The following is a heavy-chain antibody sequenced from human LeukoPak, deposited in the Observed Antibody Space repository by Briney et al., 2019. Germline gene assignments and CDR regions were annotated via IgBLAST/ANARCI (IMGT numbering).Heavy chain of an antibody. Sequence: SVKVSCKASGGTFSSYAISWVRQAPGQGLEWMGRIIPIFGIANYAQRLQGRVTITADKSTSTAYMELSSLRSEDTAVYYCAREGGITGTDLDYWGQGTLVTVSS. J-gene: IGHJ4*02. CDR2: IIPIFGIA. CDR1: GGTFSSYA. D-gene: IGHD1-20*01. V-gene: IGHV1-69*04. CDR3: AREGGITGTDLDY.